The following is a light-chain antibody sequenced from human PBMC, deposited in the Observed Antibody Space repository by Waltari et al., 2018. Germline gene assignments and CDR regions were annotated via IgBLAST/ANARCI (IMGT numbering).Light chain of an antibody. V-gene: IGLV2-14*01. J-gene: IGLJ3*02. CDR3: CSYTSSGTLWV. Sequence: QSALTQPASVSGSPGQSITISCTGTSSDIGGYDFVSWYQQHPGKVPKLLIYEVSNRPSGVSNRFSGSKSGNTASLTISGLQTADEADYYCCSYTSSGTLWVFGGGTSLTVL. CDR2: EVS. CDR1: SSDIGGYDF.